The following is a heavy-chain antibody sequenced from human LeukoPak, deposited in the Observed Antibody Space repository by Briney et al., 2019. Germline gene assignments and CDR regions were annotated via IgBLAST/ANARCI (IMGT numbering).Heavy chain of an antibody. CDR2: IIPILGIA. V-gene: IGHV1-69*04. CDR3: AREAYCGGDCYTPLGY. CDR1: GGTFSSYA. J-gene: IGHJ4*02. Sequence: SVKVSCKASGGTFSSYAISWVRQAPGQGLEWMGRIIPILGIANYAQKFQGRVTITADKSTSTAYMELSSLRSEDTAVYYCAREAYCGGDCYTPLGYWGQGTLVTVSS. D-gene: IGHD2-21*02.